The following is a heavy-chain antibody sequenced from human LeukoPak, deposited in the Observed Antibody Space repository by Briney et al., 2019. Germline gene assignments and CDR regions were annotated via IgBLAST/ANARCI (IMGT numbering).Heavy chain of an antibody. Sequence: GASVNVSCTASGYTFTGYYMHWVRQAPGQGLEWMGRINPNSGGTNYAQKFQGRVTMTRDTSISTAYMELSRLRSDDTAVYYCARVGLGPAYFDYWGQGTLVTVSS. D-gene: IGHD3/OR15-3a*01. V-gene: IGHV1-2*06. CDR1: GYTFTGYY. CDR3: ARVGLGPAYFDY. CDR2: INPNSGGT. J-gene: IGHJ4*02.